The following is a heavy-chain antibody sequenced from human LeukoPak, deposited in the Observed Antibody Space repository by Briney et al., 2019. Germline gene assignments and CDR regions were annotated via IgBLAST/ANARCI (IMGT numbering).Heavy chain of an antibody. D-gene: IGHD2-21*02. J-gene: IGHJ4*02. CDR3: ARFLGTALDY. CDR1: GDSVSSNSAT. CDR2: AYYRSKWYY. V-gene: IGHV6-1*01. Sequence: SLTLSLTCAISGDSVSSNSATWNWTRQSPSRGLEWLGRAYYRSKWYYDYAVSVESRITINPDTSKNQFSLQLNSVTPEDTAVYYCARFLGTALDYWGQGTLVTVSS.